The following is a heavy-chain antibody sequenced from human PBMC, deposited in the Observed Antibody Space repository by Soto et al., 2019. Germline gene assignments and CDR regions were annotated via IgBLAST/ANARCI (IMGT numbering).Heavy chain of an antibody. CDR1: GFTFSSYW. D-gene: IGHD6-13*01. J-gene: IGHJ6*03. CDR3: ARALGRAAAGISFVYYYMDV. CDR2: IKQDGSEK. V-gene: IGHV3-7*03. Sequence: PGGSLRLSCAASGFTFSSYWMSWVRQAPGKGLEWVANIKQDGSEKYYVDSVKGRFTISRDNAKNSLYLQMNSLRAEDTAVYYCARALGRAAAGISFVYYYMDVWGKGTTVTVSS.